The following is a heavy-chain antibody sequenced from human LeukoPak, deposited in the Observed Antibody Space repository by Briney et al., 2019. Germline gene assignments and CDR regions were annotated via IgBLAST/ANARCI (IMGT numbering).Heavy chain of an antibody. Sequence: GGSLRLSCAASGFAFSDHYMSWIRQAPGKGLEWVSYISSRSTYTNYADSVKGRFTISRDNARNSLFLQMNSLRAEDTAVYYCARDLRYCSSASCSENGAFDIWGQGTMVTVSS. V-gene: IGHV3-11*06. CDR3: ARDLRYCSSASCSENGAFDI. J-gene: IGHJ3*02. D-gene: IGHD2-2*01. CDR1: GFAFSDHY. CDR2: ISSRSTYT.